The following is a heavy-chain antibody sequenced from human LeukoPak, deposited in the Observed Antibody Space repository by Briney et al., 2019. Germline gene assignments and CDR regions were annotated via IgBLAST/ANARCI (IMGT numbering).Heavy chain of an antibody. CDR3: ARLNTWADY. J-gene: IGHJ4*02. CDR1: GYNFANYW. D-gene: IGHD2-2*02. V-gene: IGHV5-51*01. Sequence: GGSLQISCEPSGYNFANYWIAWGRPVPGKGVEGMGMIYPGDSAPRYSPSFQGQVTISADKTISTAYLQWSSLKASDSAMYYCARLNTWADYWGQGTLVTVSS. CDR2: IYPGDSAP.